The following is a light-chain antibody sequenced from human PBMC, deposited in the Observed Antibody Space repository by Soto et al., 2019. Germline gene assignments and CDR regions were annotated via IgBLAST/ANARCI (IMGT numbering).Light chain of an antibody. V-gene: IGKV3-20*01. CDR1: QSITSSY. J-gene: IGKJ3*01. CDR2: GAS. CDR3: QQYGSSPLT. Sequence: NVLTQSPGPLSLSPGERATLSCRASQSITSSYLAWYQQKPGQAPRLPIYGASSRATGIPDRFSGSGSGTDFTLTISRLEPEDFAVYYCQQYGSSPLTFGPGTKVDIK.